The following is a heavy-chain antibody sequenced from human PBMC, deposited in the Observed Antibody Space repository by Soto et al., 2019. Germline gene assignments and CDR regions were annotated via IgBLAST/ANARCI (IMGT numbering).Heavy chain of an antibody. CDR1: GFTFTNYA. CDR3: AKDPNTDYVGAFEF. CDR2: ILGSGHTT. Sequence: GGSLRLSCAASGFTFTNYAMSWVRQAPGKGPEWVSGILGSGHTTFYADSVKGRFIVSRDNSKNTLSLQMNSLRAEDTAVYYCAKDPNTDYVGAFEFWGHGTMVTVSS. V-gene: IGHV3-23*01. D-gene: IGHD3-10*02. J-gene: IGHJ3*01.